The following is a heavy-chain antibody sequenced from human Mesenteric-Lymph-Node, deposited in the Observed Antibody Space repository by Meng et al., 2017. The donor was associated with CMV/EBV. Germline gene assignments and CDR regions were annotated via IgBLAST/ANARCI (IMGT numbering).Heavy chain of an antibody. J-gene: IGHJ4*02. Sequence: SETLSLTCNVSGVSITTYYWSWIRQPPGKGLEWIGYIYYSGTTNYNPSLGGRVTMSVDTSKNQFSLKMSSVTAADTAMYYCTRDQDGVVNWGQGTLVTV. V-gene: IGHV4-59*01. CDR1: GVSITTYY. CDR2: IYYSGTT. CDR3: TRDQDGVVN. D-gene: IGHD2-2*01.